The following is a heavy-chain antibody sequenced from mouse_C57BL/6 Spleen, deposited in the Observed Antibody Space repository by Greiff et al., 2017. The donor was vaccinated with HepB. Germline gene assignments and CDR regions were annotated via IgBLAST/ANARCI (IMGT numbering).Heavy chain of an antibody. CDR2: INPSNGGT. Sequence: QVQLQQPGTELVKPGASVKLSCKASGYNFTSYWMHWVKQRPGQGLEWIGNINPSNGGTNYNEKFKSKATLTVDKSSSTAYMQLSSLTSEDSAVYYCARWRLRCYYAMDYWGQGTSVTVSS. CDR3: ARWRLRCYYAMDY. J-gene: IGHJ4*01. D-gene: IGHD2-2*01. CDR1: GYNFTSYW. V-gene: IGHV1-53*01.